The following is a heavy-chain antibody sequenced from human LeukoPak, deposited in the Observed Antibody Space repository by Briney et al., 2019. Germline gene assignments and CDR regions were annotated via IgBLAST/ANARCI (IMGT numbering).Heavy chain of an antibody. V-gene: IGHV4-34*01. Sequence: SETLSLTCAVYGGSFSGYYWSWIRQPPGKGLEWIGEINHSGSTNYNPSLKSRVTISVDTSKNQFSLKLSSVTAADTAVYYCARGDYDSSGYYPKRAFYYYYYMDVWGKGTTVTVSS. CDR2: INHSGST. CDR1: GGSFSGYY. J-gene: IGHJ6*03. CDR3: ARGDYDSSGYYPKRAFYYYYYMDV. D-gene: IGHD3-22*01.